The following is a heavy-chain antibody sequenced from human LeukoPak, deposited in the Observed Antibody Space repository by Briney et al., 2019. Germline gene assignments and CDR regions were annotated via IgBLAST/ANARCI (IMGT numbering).Heavy chain of an antibody. D-gene: IGHD5-12*01. Sequence: ASVKLPCKASGYTFTGYYMHWVRQAPGQGLEWMGWINPNSGGTNYAQKFQGRGTMTRYTSTSTAYMELSRLRSDDTAVYYCARAWLRLNPYFDYWGQGTLVTVSS. V-gene: IGHV1-2*02. CDR2: INPNSGGT. CDR1: GYTFTGYY. CDR3: ARAWLRLNPYFDY. J-gene: IGHJ4*02.